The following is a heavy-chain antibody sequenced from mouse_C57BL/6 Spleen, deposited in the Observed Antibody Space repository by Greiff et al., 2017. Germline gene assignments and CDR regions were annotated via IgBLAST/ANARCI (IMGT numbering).Heavy chain of an antibody. Sequence: VQLQQSGAELVRPGASVKLSCTASGFNIKDDYMHWVKQRPEQGLEWIGWIDPENGDTEYASKFQGKATITADTSSNTAYLQLSSLTSEYTAVYYCTTGGAMDYWGQGTSVTVSS. V-gene: IGHV14-4*01. CDR2: IDPENGDT. CDR3: TTGGAMDY. CDR1: GFNIKDDY. J-gene: IGHJ4*01.